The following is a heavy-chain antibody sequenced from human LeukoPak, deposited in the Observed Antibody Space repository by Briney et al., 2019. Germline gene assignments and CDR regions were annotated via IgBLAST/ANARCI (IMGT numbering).Heavy chain of an antibody. D-gene: IGHD3-22*01. V-gene: IGHV4-34*01. CDR3: AREVGYYYDSSGYYGWFDP. J-gene: IGHJ5*02. CDR1: GGSFSGYY. CDR2: INHSGST. Sequence: SETLSLTCAVYGGSFSGYYWSWIRQPPGKGLEWIGEINHSGSTSYNPSLKSRVTISVDTSKNQFSLKLSSVTAADTAVYYCAREVGYYYDSSGYYGWFDPWGQGTLVTVSS.